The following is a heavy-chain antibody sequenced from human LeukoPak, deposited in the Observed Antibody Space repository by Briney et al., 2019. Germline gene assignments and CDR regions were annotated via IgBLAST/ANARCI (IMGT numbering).Heavy chain of an antibody. CDR2: IYYSGNT. V-gene: IGHV4-39*01. CDR1: GGSISSNSYY. Sequence: SETLSLTCAVSGGSISSNSYYWGWVRQSPGTGLEWIGAIYYSGNTYYSPSLKSRVTISADTSKNQFSLNLSAVTAADAATYYCARHVATNYYYNYYGLDVWGQGTTVTVSS. J-gene: IGHJ6*02. CDR3: ARHVATNYYYNYYGLDV.